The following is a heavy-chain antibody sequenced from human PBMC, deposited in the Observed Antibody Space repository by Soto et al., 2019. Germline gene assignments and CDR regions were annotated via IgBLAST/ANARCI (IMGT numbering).Heavy chain of an antibody. Sequence: GGSLRLSCAVSGFTFSNYWMHWVRQAQGKGLVWVSRINADGSSTRYADSVKGRFTISRDNSKNTLYLQMNSLRAEDTAVYYCAKTANGWFSAFDIWGQGTMVTVSS. D-gene: IGHD6-19*01. CDR3: AKTANGWFSAFDI. CDR2: INADGSST. V-gene: IGHV3-74*01. J-gene: IGHJ3*02. CDR1: GFTFSNYW.